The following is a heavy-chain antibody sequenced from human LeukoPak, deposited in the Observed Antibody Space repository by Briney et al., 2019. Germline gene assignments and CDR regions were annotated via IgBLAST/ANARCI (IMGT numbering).Heavy chain of an antibody. CDR3: ARGDFWSSTNMDV. D-gene: IGHD3-3*01. CDR2: IKQDGSEK. Sequence: PGGSLRLSCAASGFTFSSYWMSWVRQAPGKGLEWVANIKQDGSEKYYVDSVKGRFTISRDNAKNSLYLQMNSLRAEDTAVYYCARGDFWSSTNMDVWGKGTTVTVSS. CDR1: GFTFSSYW. J-gene: IGHJ6*03. V-gene: IGHV3-7*01.